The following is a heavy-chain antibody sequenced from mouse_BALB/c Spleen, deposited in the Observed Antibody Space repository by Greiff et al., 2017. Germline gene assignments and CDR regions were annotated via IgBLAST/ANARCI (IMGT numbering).Heavy chain of an antibody. J-gene: IGHJ1*01. CDR2: IRNKANGYTT. V-gene: IGHV7-3*02. CDR1: GFTFTDYY. CDR3: ARDMRYFDV. Sequence: EVKLMESGGGLVQPGGSLRLSCATSGFTFTDYYMSWVRQPPGKALEWLGFIRNKANGYTTEYSASVKGRFTISRDNSQSILYLQMNTLRAEDSATYYCARDMRYFDVWGAGTTVTVSS.